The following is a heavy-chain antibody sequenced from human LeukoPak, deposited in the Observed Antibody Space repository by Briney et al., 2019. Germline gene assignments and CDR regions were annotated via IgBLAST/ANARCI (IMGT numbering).Heavy chain of an antibody. Sequence: GGPLRLSCAASGFTFSSYAMSWVRQAPGKGLEWVSTISGSGDTTYYADSVKGRFTISRDNSKNTLYLQMNSLRVEDTAVYYCAKSKGSSSGAFDIWGQGTMVTVSS. CDR1: GFTFSSYA. V-gene: IGHV3-23*01. D-gene: IGHD2-2*01. CDR2: ISGSGDTT. CDR3: AKSKGSSSGAFDI. J-gene: IGHJ3*02.